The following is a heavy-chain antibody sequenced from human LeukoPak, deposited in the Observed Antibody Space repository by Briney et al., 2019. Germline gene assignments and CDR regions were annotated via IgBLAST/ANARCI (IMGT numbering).Heavy chain of an antibody. D-gene: IGHD6-19*01. V-gene: IGHV1-69*13. J-gene: IGHJ6*02. CDR3: ASGSGIAVAGPWPPYHYYGMDV. CDR2: IIPIFGTA. CDR1: GGTFSSYA. Sequence: SVKVSCKASGGTFSSYAISWVRQAPGQGLEWMGGIIPIFGTANYAQKFQGRVTITADESTSTAYMELSSLRSEDTAVYYCASGSGIAVAGPWPPYHYYGMDVWGQGTTVTVSS.